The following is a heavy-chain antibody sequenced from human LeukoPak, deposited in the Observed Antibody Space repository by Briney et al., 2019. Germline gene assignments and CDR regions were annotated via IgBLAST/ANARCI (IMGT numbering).Heavy chain of an antibody. V-gene: IGHV7-4-1*02. D-gene: IGHD3-10*01. Sequence: ASVKVSCKASGYPFSAHFLSWVRQAPGQGLEWMGNIDTTTGNPRYAQDFTGRFVFSLDTSVSTAYLQITSLKADDTAAYYCVRGTPTPGMDYWGQGTQVTVSS. CDR1: GYPFSAHF. CDR3: VRGTPTPGMDY. CDR2: IDTTTGNP. J-gene: IGHJ4*02.